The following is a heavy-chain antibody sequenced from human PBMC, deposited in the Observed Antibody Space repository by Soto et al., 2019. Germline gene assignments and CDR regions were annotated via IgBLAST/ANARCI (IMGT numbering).Heavy chain of an antibody. V-gene: IGHV3-33*01. CDR2: IWYDGSNK. CDR3: ASDILSSRSPFYYYYYGLDV. J-gene: IGHJ6*02. D-gene: IGHD6-13*01. CDR1: GFTFSSYG. Sequence: GGSLRLSCAASGFTFSSYGMHWVRQAPGKGLEWVAVIWYDGSNKYYADSVKGRFTISRDNSKNTLYLQMNSLRAEDTAVYYCASDILSSRSPFYYYYYGLDVWGQGTTVTVSS.